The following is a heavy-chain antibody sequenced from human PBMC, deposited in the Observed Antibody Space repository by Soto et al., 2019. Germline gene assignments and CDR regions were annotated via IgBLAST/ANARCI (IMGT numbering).Heavy chain of an antibody. V-gene: IGHV1-69*13. CDR1: GGTFSSYA. Sequence: ASVKVSCKASGGTFSSYAISWVRQAPGQGLEWMGGIIPIFGTANCAQKFQGRVTITADESTSTAYMELSSLRSEDTAVYYCARELPKVWCSSTSCYSDSGYYYYYGMDVWGQGTTVTVSS. J-gene: IGHJ6*02. CDR3: ARELPKVWCSSTSCYSDSGYYYYYGMDV. D-gene: IGHD2-2*02. CDR2: IIPIFGTA.